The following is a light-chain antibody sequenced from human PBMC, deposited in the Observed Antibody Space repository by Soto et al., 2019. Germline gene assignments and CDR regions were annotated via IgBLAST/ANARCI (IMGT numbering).Light chain of an antibody. Sequence: DIQMTQSPSTLSASVGDRVTITCRASQSISNWLAWYQQKPGKDPNLLIYRASTLDIGVPSRFSGSGSGTEFDLIISSLQPDDFSTEYCQQYISVSLLTFGGGTKVEIQ. J-gene: IGKJ4*01. CDR3: QQYISVSLLT. V-gene: IGKV1-5*03. CDR1: QSISNW. CDR2: RAS.